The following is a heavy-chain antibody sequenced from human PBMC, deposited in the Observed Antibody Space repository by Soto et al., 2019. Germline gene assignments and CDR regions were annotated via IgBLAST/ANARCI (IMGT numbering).Heavy chain of an antibody. Sequence: PSETLSLTCSVSGGSVRSGNHFWNWIRQPPGRGLEWLGYMYYTGVTNYNPSLKSRVSMSVDTSKDQFSLNLTSLTAADTAVYYCARGGEPLGYYGLDVWGPGTTVTVSS. J-gene: IGHJ6*02. CDR3: ARGGEPLGYYGLDV. CDR2: MYYTGVT. V-gene: IGHV4-61*01. CDR1: GGSVRSGNHF.